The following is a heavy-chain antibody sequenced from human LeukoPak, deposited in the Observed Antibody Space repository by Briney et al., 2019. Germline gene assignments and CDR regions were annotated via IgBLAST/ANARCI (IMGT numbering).Heavy chain of an antibody. CDR3: ARVYETNGYLY. V-gene: IGHV3-11*01. J-gene: IGHJ4*02. CDR2: ISSSGSTI. CDR1: GFTFSDYY. D-gene: IGHD3-22*01. Sequence: ETGGSLRLSCAASGFTFSDYYMSWIRQAPGRGLEWVSYISSSGSTIYYADSLKGRFTISRDNAKNSLYLQMNSLRAEDTAVYYCARVYETNGYLYWGQGSLVTVSS.